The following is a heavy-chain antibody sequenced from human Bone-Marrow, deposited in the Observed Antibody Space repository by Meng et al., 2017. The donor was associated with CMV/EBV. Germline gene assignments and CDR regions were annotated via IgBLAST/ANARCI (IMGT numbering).Heavy chain of an antibody. J-gene: IGHJ4*02. CDR1: GFTFSSYA. Sequence: GGSLRLSCAASGFTFSSYAMSWVRQAPGKGLEWVSAISGSGGSTYYADPVKGRFTLSRDNSKNTVYLQMNSLRADDTAVYYCAKKVSGNAPLDYWGQGTLVTVSS. V-gene: IGHV3-23*01. CDR2: ISGSGGST. CDR3: AKKVSGNAPLDY. D-gene: IGHD5/OR15-5a*01.